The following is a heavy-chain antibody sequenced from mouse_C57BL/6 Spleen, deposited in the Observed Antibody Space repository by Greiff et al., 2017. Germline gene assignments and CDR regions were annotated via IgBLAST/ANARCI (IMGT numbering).Heavy chain of an antibody. CDR3: ARGYYGSSAWFAD. CDR2: IDPSDSYT. CDR1: GYTFTSYW. D-gene: IGHD1-1*01. J-gene: IGHJ3*01. V-gene: IGHV1-69*01. Sequence: QVQLQQPGAELVMPGASVKLSCKASGYTFTSYWMHWVKQRPGQGLEWIGEIDPSDSYTNYNQKFKGKSTLTVDKSSSTAYMQLSSLTSEDSAVYYCARGYYGSSAWFADWGQGTLVTVSA.